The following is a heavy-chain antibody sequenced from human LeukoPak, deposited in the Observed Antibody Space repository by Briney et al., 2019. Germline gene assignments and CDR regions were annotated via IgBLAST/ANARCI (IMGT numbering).Heavy chain of an antibody. CDR2: INHSGST. Sequence: SETLSLTCAVYGGSFSGYYWSWIRQPPGKGLEWIGEINHSGSTNYNPSLKSRVTISVDTSKNQFSLKLSSVTAADTAVYYCARAPRILLWFGELLPAPYFDYWGQGTLVTVSS. CDR1: GGSFSGYY. V-gene: IGHV4-34*01. J-gene: IGHJ4*02. D-gene: IGHD3-10*01. CDR3: ARAPRILLWFGELLPAPYFDY.